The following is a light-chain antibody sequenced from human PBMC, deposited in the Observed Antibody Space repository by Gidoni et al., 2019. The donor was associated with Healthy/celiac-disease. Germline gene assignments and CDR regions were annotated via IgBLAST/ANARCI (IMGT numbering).Light chain of an antibody. CDR1: QSVLYSSNNKNY. Sequence: DIVMTQSPASLAASVGERATINCMSSQSVLYSSNNKNYLAWYQQKPGQPPKLLIYWASTRESGVPDRFSGSGSGTDFTLTISSRQAEDVAVYYCQQYYSTPWTFGQGTKVEIK. CDR2: WAS. J-gene: IGKJ1*01. V-gene: IGKV4-1*01. CDR3: QQYYSTPWT.